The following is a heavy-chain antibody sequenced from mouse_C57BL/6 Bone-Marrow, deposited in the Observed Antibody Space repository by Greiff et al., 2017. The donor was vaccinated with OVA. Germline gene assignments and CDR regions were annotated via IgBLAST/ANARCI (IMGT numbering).Heavy chain of an antibody. CDR1: GYTFTDYE. V-gene: IGHV1-15*01. CDR3: TSRNYYVSSYWYFDV. Sequence: QVQLKQSGAELVRPGASVTLSCKASGYTFTDYEMHWVKQTPVHGLEWIGAIDPETGGTAYNQKFKGKAILTADKSSSTAYMELRSLTSEDAAVYYCTSRNYYVSSYWYFDVWGTGTTVTVSS. D-gene: IGHD1-1*01. J-gene: IGHJ1*03. CDR2: IDPETGGT.